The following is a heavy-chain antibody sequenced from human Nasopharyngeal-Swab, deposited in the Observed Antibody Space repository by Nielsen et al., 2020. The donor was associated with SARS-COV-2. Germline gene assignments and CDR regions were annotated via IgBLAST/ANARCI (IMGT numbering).Heavy chain of an antibody. J-gene: IGHJ4*02. Sequence: SVKVSCKVSGGTFSNYAISWVRQDPGQGLEWLGGIIVNLGMTKYAQKFKDSVIINADESTGTAYMELSSLSSEDTAVYYCATWGIGYGENAHATFDSWGQGTQVTVSS. V-gene: IGHV1-69*10. CDR2: IIVNLGMT. CDR1: GGTFSNYA. CDR3: ATWGIGYGENAHATFDS. D-gene: IGHD4-17*01.